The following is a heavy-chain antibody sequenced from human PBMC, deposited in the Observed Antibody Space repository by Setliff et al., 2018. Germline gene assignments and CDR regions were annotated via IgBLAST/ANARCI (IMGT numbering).Heavy chain of an antibody. CDR1: GYTFASHY. V-gene: IGHV1-2*02. D-gene: IGHD3-16*01. CDR3: AKQGDLAFDY. CDR2: INPNSGDT. J-gene: IGHJ4*02. Sequence: ASVKVSCKAFGYTFASHYIHWVRQAPGQGLEWMGWINPNSGDTKFAQKFQGRVTMTRDTSSSTIYMEVNSLTSDDTAVYFCAKQGDLAFDYWGQGTQVTVSS.